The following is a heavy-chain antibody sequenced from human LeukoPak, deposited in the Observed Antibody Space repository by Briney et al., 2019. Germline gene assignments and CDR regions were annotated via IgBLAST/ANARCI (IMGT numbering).Heavy chain of an antibody. J-gene: IGHJ5*02. CDR3: ARESVAGGLFDP. Sequence: GGSLRLSCAASGFTFRSYWMNWVRQAPGKGLEWVSSISSSSSYIYYPDSMKGRFTISRDNAKNSLYLQMNSLRADDTAVYYCARESVAGGLFDPWGQGTLVTVSS. CDR2: ISSSSSYI. D-gene: IGHD6-19*01. CDR1: GFTFRSYW. V-gene: IGHV3-21*01.